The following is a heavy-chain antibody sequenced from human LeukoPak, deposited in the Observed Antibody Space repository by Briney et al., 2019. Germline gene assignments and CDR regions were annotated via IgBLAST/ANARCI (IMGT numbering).Heavy chain of an antibody. CDR2: ISGSGGST. J-gene: IGHJ4*02. D-gene: IGHD6-13*01. CDR1: GFTFSSYA. Sequence: GSLRLSCAASGFTFSSYAMSWVRQAPGKGLEWFSAISGSGGSTYYADSVKGRFSISRDNSENTLFLQMNSLRAEDTAVYYCAKDSALYSGSWFDYWGQGTLVTVSS. V-gene: IGHV3-23*01. CDR3: AKDSALYSGSWFDY.